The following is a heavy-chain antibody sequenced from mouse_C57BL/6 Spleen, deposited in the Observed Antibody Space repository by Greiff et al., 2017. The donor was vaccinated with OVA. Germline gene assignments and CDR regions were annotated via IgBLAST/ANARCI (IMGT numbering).Heavy chain of an antibody. J-gene: IGHJ4*01. CDR3: ALSTMVKNYAMDY. CDR2: IWRGGST. V-gene: IGHV2-5*01. CDR1: GFSLTSYG. D-gene: IGHD2-2*01. Sequence: VKLEESGPGLVQPSQSLSITCTVSGFSLTSYGVHWVRQSPGKGLEWLGVIWRGGSTDYNAAFMSRLSITKDNSKSQVFFKMNSLQADDTAIYYCALSTMVKNYAMDYWGQGTSVTVSS.